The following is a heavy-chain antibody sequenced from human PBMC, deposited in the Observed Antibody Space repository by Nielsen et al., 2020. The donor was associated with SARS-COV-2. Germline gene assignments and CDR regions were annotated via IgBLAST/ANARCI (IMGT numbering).Heavy chain of an antibody. D-gene: IGHD6-6*01. J-gene: IGHJ5*02. Sequence: VRQMPGKGLEWVAVIWYDGSNKYYAASVKGRFTISRDNSKNTLYLQMNSLRAEDTAVYHCARGRPKSSLIAARLHHWFDPWGQGTLVTVSS. CDR3: ARGRPKSSLIAARLHHWFDP. V-gene: IGHV3-33*01. CDR2: IWYDGSNK.